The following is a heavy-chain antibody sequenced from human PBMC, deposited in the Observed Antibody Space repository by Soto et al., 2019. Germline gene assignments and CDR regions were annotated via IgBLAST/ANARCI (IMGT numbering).Heavy chain of an antibody. CDR2: INPSGGST. D-gene: IGHD5-12*01. Sequence: VASVKVSCKASGYTFTSYYMHWVRQAPGQGLEWMGIINPSGGSTSYAQKFQGRVTMTRDTSTSTVYMELSSLRSEDTAVYYCARASGVHGGYVWYFDLWGRGTLVTVSS. J-gene: IGHJ2*01. CDR1: GYTFTSYY. V-gene: IGHV1-46*01. CDR3: ARASGVHGGYVWYFDL.